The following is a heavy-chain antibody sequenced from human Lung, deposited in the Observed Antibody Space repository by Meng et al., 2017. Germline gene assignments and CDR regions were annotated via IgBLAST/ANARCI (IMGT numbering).Heavy chain of an antibody. CDR1: GGSFSGYY. CDR2: INHSGST. J-gene: IGHJ4*02. V-gene: IGHV4-34*01. CDR3: ARGEREPDY. D-gene: IGHD1-14*01. Sequence: QGQLQQWGAGLVKPSETLSLPRAVYGGSFSGYYWSWIRQPPGKGLEWIGEINHSGSTNYNPSLKSRVTISVDTSKNHFSLKLNSVTAADTAVFYCARGEREPDYWGQGTLVTVSS.